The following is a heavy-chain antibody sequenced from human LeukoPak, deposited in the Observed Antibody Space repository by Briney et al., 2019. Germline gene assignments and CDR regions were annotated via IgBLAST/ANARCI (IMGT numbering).Heavy chain of an antibody. J-gene: IGHJ4*02. D-gene: IGHD3-3*01. V-gene: IGHV3-23*01. CDR1: GFTFSSYD. CDR3: AKQYDFWSGTDY. CDR2: ISGSGGRT. Sequence: PGGSLRLSCAASGFTFSSYDTNWVRQAPGKGLEWVSGISGSGGRTYYADSVKGWFTISRDNSKTTLYLQMTSLRVEDTAVYYCAKQYDFWSGTDYWGQGTLVTVSS.